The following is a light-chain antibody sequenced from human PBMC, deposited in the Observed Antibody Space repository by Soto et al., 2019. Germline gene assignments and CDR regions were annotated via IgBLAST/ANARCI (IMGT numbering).Light chain of an antibody. Sequence: QSALTQPASVSGSPGQSITISCTGTSSDVGSYNLVSWYQQHPVKAHKLMIYEGSKRPSGVSNRFSGSKSGNTASLTISGLQAEDEADYYCCSYAGNSTFVFGGGTKLTVL. V-gene: IGLV2-23*03. CDR1: SSDVGSYNL. CDR3: CSYAGNSTFV. CDR2: EGS. J-gene: IGLJ2*01.